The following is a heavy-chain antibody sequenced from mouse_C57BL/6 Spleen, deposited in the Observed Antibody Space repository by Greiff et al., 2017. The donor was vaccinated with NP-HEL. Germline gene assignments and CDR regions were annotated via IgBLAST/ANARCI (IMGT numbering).Heavy chain of an antibody. V-gene: IGHV1-62-2*01. CDR1: GYTFTEYT. J-gene: IGHJ3*01. D-gene: IGHD3-2*02. CDR3: ARKKNSSGYVWFAY. Sequence: QVQLQQSGAELVKPGASVKLSCKASGYTFTEYTIHWVKQRSGQGLEWIGWFYPGSGSIKYNEKFKGKATLTVDTSSSTAYMELHSLTSEDSAVYFCARKKNSSGYVWFAYWGQGTLVTVSA. CDR2: FYPGSGSI.